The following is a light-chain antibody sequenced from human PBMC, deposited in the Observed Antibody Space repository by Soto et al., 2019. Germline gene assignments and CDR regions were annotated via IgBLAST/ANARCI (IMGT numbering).Light chain of an antibody. CDR3: QQIYSAPLT. V-gene: IGKV1-39*01. J-gene: IGKJ4*01. Sequence: DIQMTQSPSSLSASVGDRVTITCRASQSITTYLNWYRQKPGKAPKLLIYAASSLQSGVPSRFSGSGSEKEFTLSISSLQPEDFATYFCQQIYSAPLTFGGGNKVEIX. CDR1: QSITTY. CDR2: AAS.